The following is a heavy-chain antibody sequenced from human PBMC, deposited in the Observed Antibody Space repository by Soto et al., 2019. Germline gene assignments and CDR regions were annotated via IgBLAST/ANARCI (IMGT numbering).Heavy chain of an antibody. D-gene: IGHD3-10*01. CDR3: IKDETPGGADY. CDR2: IYRDGDGT. J-gene: IGHJ4*02. Sequence: EVQLVESGGGLVQPGRSLRLSCTVSGFKAHQYAMHWVRQAPGKGLEWVSGIYRDGDGTGYADSVKGRFTVSRDNVKNSLSLQMNSLRSDDTALYYCIKDETPGGADYWGQGILVTVSS. V-gene: IGHV3-9*02. CDR1: GFKAHQYA.